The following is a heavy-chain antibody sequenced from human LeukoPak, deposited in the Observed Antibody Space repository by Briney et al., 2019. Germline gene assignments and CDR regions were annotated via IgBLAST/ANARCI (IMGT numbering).Heavy chain of an antibody. CDR1: GYTFTSYA. CDR2: ISTYNGNT. CDR3: ARPFYYDSSGFYSEYFHH. D-gene: IGHD3-22*01. V-gene: IGHV1-18*01. Sequence: ASVKVSCKASGYTFTSYAITWVRQAPGHGLEWMGWISTYNGNTNYAQKLQDRVTMTTDTSTSTAYMELRSLRSDDTAVYYCARPFYYDSSGFYSEYFHHWGQGTLVTVSS. J-gene: IGHJ1*01.